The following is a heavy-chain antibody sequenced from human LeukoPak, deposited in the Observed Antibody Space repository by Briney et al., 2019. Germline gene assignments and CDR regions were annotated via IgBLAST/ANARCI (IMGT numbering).Heavy chain of an antibody. CDR2: ISAYNGNT. Sequence: ASVKVSCKASGYTFTSYGISWVRQAPGQGLEWMGWISAYNGNTNYAQKLQGRVTITTDTSTSTAYMELRSLRSDDTAVYYCARNGPHSSSLLGLDYWGQGTLVTVSS. CDR1: GYTFTSYG. CDR3: ARNGPHSSSLLGLDY. J-gene: IGHJ4*02. V-gene: IGHV1-18*01. D-gene: IGHD6-13*01.